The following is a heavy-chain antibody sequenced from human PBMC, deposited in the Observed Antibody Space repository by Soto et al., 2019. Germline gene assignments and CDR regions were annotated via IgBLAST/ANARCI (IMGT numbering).Heavy chain of an antibody. J-gene: IGHJ4*02. Sequence: EVQLVESGGGLEQPGRSLRLSCTASGFSFGDYVMSWVRQAPGKGLEWVGFVRTNTYGASTHYAASVKGRFTISRDDSKSIVYLQMNSLKTEDTAVYYCTRNWRVGWCSSDFWGQGTLVTVSS. CDR2: VRTNTYGAST. V-gene: IGHV3-49*04. CDR1: GFSFGDYV. CDR3: TRNWRVGWCSSDF. D-gene: IGHD6-19*01.